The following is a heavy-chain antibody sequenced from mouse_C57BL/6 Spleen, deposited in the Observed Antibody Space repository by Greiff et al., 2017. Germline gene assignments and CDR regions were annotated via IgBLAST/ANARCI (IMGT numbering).Heavy chain of an antibody. J-gene: IGHJ1*03. V-gene: IGHV1-39*01. CDR1: GYSFTDYN. Sequence: EVQLQQSGPELVKPGASVKISCKASGYSFTDYNMNWVKQSTGKSLEWIGVINPNYGTTSYNQKFKSKATLTVDQSSSTADMQLNNLASEDSAVYYYARAYGSSPSYFDVWGTGTTVTVSS. D-gene: IGHD1-1*01. CDR2: INPNYGTT. CDR3: ARAYGSSPSYFDV.